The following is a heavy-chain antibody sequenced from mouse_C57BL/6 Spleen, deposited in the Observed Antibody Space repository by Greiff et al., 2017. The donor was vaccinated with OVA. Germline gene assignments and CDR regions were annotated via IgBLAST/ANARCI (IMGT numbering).Heavy chain of an antibody. CDR2: IDPSDSET. V-gene: IGHV1-52*01. J-gene: IGHJ2*01. D-gene: IGHD1-1*01. CDR3: ARDYYGSEDY. CDR1: GYTFTSYW. Sequence: QVQLQQPGAELVRPGSSVKLSCKASGYTFTSYWMHWVKQRPIQGLEWIGNIDPSDSETHYNQKFKDKATLTVDKSSSTAYMQLSSLTSEDSAVYYCARDYYGSEDYWGQGTTRTVSS.